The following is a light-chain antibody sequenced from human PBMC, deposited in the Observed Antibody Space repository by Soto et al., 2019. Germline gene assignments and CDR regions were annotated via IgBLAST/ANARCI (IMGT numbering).Light chain of an antibody. CDR2: EVT. CDR3: SSYRTMTTLV. V-gene: IGLV2-14*01. Sequence: QSALTQPASVSGSPGQSITISCTGTSSDIGGYNFVSWYQQHPGKAPKLMIYEVTNRPSGISNRFSGSKSGNTASLTISGVQPEDEADYYCSSYRTMTTLVFGGGTKLT. CDR1: SSDIGGYNF. J-gene: IGLJ2*01.